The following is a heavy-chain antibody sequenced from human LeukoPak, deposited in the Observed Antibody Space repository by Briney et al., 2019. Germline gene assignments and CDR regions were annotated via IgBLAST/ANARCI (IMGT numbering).Heavy chain of an antibody. J-gene: IGHJ5*02. D-gene: IGHD1-7*01. CDR3: ARGRGITGTTMWFDP. CDR2: IYSGGST. V-gene: IGHV3-66*02. Sequence: GGSLRLSCAASGFTVSSNYMSWVRQAPGKGLEWVSVIYSGGSTYYADSVKGRFTMSRDNSKNTLYLQMNSLRAEDTAVYYCARGRGITGTTMWFDPWGQGTLVTVSS. CDR1: GFTVSSNY.